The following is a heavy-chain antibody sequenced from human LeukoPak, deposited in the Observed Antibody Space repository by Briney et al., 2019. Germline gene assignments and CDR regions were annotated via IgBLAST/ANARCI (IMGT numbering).Heavy chain of an antibody. Sequence: PSETLSLTCTVSGGSVSSGSYYWSWVRQSPGKGLEWIGYVYYSGSTKYNPSLKSRVTMSLDTSKNQFSLKLNSVSAADTAVYYCARVRGDYNHYFDYWGQGTLVTVSS. CDR2: VYYSGST. V-gene: IGHV4-61*01. J-gene: IGHJ4*02. CDR1: GGSVSSGSYY. D-gene: IGHD4-17*01. CDR3: ARVRGDYNHYFDY.